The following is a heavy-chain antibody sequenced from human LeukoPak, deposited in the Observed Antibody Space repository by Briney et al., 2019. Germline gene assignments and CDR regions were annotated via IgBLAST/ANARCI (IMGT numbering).Heavy chain of an antibody. D-gene: IGHD2-2*01. Sequence: PSETLSLTCTVSGGSISSYYWSWIRQTPGKGLEWIGHIYYSGSTNYNPSLKSRVNISVDTSKNQFSLKLSSVTAADTALYYCASLYCSSTSCYLFHWGQGTLVTVSS. J-gene: IGHJ4*02. CDR3: ASLYCSSTSCYLFH. V-gene: IGHV4-59*08. CDR2: IYYSGST. CDR1: GGSISSYY.